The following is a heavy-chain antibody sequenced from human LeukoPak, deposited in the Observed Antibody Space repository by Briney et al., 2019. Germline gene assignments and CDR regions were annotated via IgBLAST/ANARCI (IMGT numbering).Heavy chain of an antibody. D-gene: IGHD5-18*01. CDR3: ARGGYSYGYFARQYYYYMDV. V-gene: IGHV3-48*03. J-gene: IGHJ6*03. Sequence: PGGSLRLSCAASGFTFSSYEMNWVGQAPGKGLEWVSYISSSGSTIYYADSVKGRFTISRDNAKNSLYLQMNSLRAEDTAVYYCARGGYSYGYFARQYYYYMDVWGKGTTVTISS. CDR2: ISSSGSTI. CDR1: GFTFSSYE.